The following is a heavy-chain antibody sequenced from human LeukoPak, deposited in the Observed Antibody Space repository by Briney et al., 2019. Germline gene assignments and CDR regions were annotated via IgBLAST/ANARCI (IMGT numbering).Heavy chain of an antibody. J-gene: IGHJ5*02. CDR2: INHSGST. D-gene: IGHD2-2*01. CDR1: GGSFSGYY. CDR3: ARGYCSSTSCYVWFDP. V-gene: IGHV4-34*01. Sequence: SETLSLTCAVYGGSFSGYYWSWIRQPPGKGLEWIGEINHSGSTNYNPSLKSRVTISVDTSKNQFSLKLSSVTAADTAVYYCARGYCSSTSCYVWFDPWGQGTLVTVSS.